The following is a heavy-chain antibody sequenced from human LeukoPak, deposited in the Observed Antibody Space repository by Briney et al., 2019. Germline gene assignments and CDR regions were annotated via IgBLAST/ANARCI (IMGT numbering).Heavy chain of an antibody. CDR2: INHSGST. Sequence: SETLSLTCAVCGGSFSGYYWSWIRQPPGKGLEWIGEINHSGSTNYNPSLKSRVTISVDTSKNQFSLKLSSVTAADTAVYYCARAGPGGVWGSYRYPDYWGQGTLVTVSS. CDR1: GGSFSGYY. D-gene: IGHD3-16*02. CDR3: ARAGPGGVWGSYRYPDY. J-gene: IGHJ4*02. V-gene: IGHV4-34*01.